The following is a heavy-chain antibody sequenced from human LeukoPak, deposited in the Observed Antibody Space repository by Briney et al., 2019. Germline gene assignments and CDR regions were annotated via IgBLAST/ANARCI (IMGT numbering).Heavy chain of an antibody. Sequence: SETLSLTCAVYSGSFSGYYWSWIRQPPGKGLEWIGEINHSGSTNYNPSLKSRVTISVDTSKNQFSLKLSSVTAADTAVYYCARRGPIWFGAQHYYMDVWGKGTTVTISS. V-gene: IGHV4-34*01. J-gene: IGHJ6*03. D-gene: IGHD3-10*01. CDR1: SGSFSGYY. CDR3: ARRGPIWFGAQHYYMDV. CDR2: INHSGST.